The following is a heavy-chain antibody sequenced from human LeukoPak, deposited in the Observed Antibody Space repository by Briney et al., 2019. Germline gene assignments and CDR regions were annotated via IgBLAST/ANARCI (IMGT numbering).Heavy chain of an antibody. CDR3: ARESGYSSSWYPD. J-gene: IGHJ4*02. V-gene: IGHV3-30-3*01. D-gene: IGHD6-13*01. CDR1: GFTFSSYA. CDR2: ISYDGSNK. Sequence: PGRSLRLSCAASGFTFSSYAMHWVRQAPGKGLEWVAVISYDGSNKYYADSVKGRFTISRDNSKNTLYLQMNSLRAEDTAVYYCARESGYSSSWYPDWGQGTLVTVSS.